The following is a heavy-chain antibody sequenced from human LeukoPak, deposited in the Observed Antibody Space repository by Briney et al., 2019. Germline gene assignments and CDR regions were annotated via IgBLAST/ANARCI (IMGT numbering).Heavy chain of an antibody. CDR1: GFTFSSYW. CDR2: INSDGSST. Sequence: GGSLRLSCAASGFTFSSYWMHWVRQAPAKGLVWVSRINSDGSSTSYADSVKGRFTISRDNAKNTLYLQMNSLRAEDTAVYYCARDRACSSTSCHTNWFDPWGQGTLVTVSS. D-gene: IGHD2-2*01. CDR3: ARDRACSSTSCHTNWFDP. J-gene: IGHJ5*02. V-gene: IGHV3-74*01.